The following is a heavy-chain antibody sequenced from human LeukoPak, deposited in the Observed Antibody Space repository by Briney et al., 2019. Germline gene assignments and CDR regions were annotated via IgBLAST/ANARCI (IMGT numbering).Heavy chain of an antibody. CDR2: IVPRDSDV. V-gene: IGHV5-51*01. CDR1: GCTFTSYW. Sequence: GESLKISCKTSGCTFTSYWIGWVRQTPGKGLECMGVIVPRDSDVRYSPSFQGQVTISADKSISTAYLQWSSLKASDTAKYYCARGRITMVRGVITPPDFDCWGQGTLVTVSS. J-gene: IGHJ4*02. D-gene: IGHD3-10*01. CDR3: ARGRITMVRGVITPPDFDC.